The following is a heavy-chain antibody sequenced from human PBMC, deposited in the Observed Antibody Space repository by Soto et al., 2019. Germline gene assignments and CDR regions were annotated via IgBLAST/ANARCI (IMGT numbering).Heavy chain of an antibody. Sequence: GSLRLSCAASGFTFSSYAMSWVRQAPGKGLEWVSAISGSGGSTYYADSVKGRFTISRDNSKNTLYLQMNSLRAEDTAVYYCAKGVNDFWSGYYLPSGYYYYGMDVWGQGTTVTVSS. V-gene: IGHV3-23*01. CDR1: GFTFSSYA. J-gene: IGHJ6*02. CDR2: ISGSGGST. D-gene: IGHD3-3*01. CDR3: AKGVNDFWSGYYLPSGYYYYGMDV.